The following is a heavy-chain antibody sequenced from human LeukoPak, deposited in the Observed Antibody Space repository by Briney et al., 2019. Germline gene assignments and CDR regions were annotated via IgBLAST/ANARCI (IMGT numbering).Heavy chain of an antibody. D-gene: IGHD3-3*01. CDR2: ISSSSSHI. CDR3: ARDERYDFWSGYYTYYYYGMDV. Sequence: GGSLRLSCAASGFTFSSYSMNWVRQAPGKGLEGVSSISSSSSHIYYADSVKGRFTISRDNAKNSLYLQMNSLRAEDTAVYYCARDERYDFWSGYYTYYYYGMDVWGQGTTVTVSS. CDR1: GFTFSSYS. V-gene: IGHV3-21*01. J-gene: IGHJ6*02.